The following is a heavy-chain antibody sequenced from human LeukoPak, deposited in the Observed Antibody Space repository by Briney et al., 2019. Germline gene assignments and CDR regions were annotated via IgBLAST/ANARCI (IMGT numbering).Heavy chain of an antibody. J-gene: IGHJ3*02. CDR1: GFTFSSYA. V-gene: IGHV3-23*01. CDR3: AKDVAIFGVVDAFDI. CDR2: ISGSGGST. Sequence: GGSLRLSCAASGFTFSSYAMSWVRQAPGKGLEWVSAISGSGGSTYYADSVKGRLTISRDNSKNTLYLQMNSLRAEDTAVYYCAKDVAIFGVVDAFDIWGQGTMVTVSS. D-gene: IGHD3-3*01.